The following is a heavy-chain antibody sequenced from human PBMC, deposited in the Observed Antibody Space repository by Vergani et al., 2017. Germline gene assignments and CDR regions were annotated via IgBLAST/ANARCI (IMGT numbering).Heavy chain of an antibody. V-gene: IGHV3-7*01. Sequence: EVQLVESGGGLVQPGGSLRLSCAASGFTFSSYSMNWVRQAPGKGLEWVANIKQDGSEKYYVDSVKGRFTISRDNAKNSLYLQMNSLRAEDTAVYYCARDADTVTNTHFDYWGQGTLVTVSS. J-gene: IGHJ4*02. CDR2: IKQDGSEK. D-gene: IGHD4-17*01. CDR1: GFTFSSYS. CDR3: ARDADTVTNTHFDY.